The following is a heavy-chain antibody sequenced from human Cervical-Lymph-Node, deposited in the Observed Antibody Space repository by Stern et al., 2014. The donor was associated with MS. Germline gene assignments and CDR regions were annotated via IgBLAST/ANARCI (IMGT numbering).Heavy chain of an antibody. CDR3: ARDRLDGDYVYYYGLDV. CDR2: ISYDGSNK. V-gene: IGHV3-30*04. J-gene: IGHJ6*02. Sequence: VKLVESGGGVVRPGRSLRISCATSGFTFSRYAVLWVRQAPGKWLEGVDAISYDGSNKFYGYSVKGRFTISRDNSKNTLFLQMNNLRPEDSGVYHCARDRLDGDYVYYYGLDVWGQGTTVTVSS. D-gene: IGHD4-17*01. CDR1: GFTFSRYA.